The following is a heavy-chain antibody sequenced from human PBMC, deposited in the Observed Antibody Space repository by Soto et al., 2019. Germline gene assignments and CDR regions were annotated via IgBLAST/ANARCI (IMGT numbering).Heavy chain of an antibody. CDR1: GFTFSSYW. Sequence: GGSLRLSCAASGFTFSSYWMSWVRQAPGKGLEWVANIKQDGSEKYYVDSVKGRFTISRDNAKNSLYLQMNSLRAEDTAVYYCARERGYSGYDWYYYYGMDVWGQGTTVTVSS. J-gene: IGHJ6*02. CDR2: IKQDGSEK. V-gene: IGHV3-7*05. CDR3: ARERGYSGYDWYYYYGMDV. D-gene: IGHD5-12*01.